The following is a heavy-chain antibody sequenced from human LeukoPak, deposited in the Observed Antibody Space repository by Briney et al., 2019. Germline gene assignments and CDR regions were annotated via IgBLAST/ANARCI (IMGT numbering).Heavy chain of an antibody. D-gene: IGHD3-22*01. Sequence: SETLSLTCTVSGGSISGYYWSWIRQPPGKELEWIGYIYESGSTDYNPSLRSRVTISRDTSKNQVSLKPTSVTTADTAVYYCARDRYDHDSSGYYEFWGQGTLVTVSS. CDR3: ARDRYDHDSSGYYEF. V-gene: IGHV4-59*01. J-gene: IGHJ4*02. CDR1: GGSISGYY. CDR2: IYESGST.